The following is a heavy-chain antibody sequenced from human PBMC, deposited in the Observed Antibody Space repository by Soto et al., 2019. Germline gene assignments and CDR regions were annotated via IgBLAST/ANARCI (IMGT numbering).Heavy chain of an antibody. D-gene: IGHD2-15*01. V-gene: IGHV1-18*01. Sequence: VQSGAEVKKPGASVMVSCKASGDTFISSGISWVRQAPGQGLEWMGWISGYKGDTNYAQKFQGRVTLTTDTSTSTAYMELRSLTPGDTAIYYCARIEYCSGGNCYSAFDIWGQGTLVTVSS. CDR2: ISGYKGDT. J-gene: IGHJ3*02. CDR1: GDTFISSG. CDR3: ARIEYCSGGNCYSAFDI.